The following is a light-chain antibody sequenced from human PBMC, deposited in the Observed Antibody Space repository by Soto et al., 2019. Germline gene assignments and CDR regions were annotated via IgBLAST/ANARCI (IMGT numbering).Light chain of an antibody. CDR3: QQYHTSSIT. CDR1: QSITNY. J-gene: IGKJ5*01. Sequence: DIQMTQSPSSLSASVGDTVTITCRASQSITNYLTLFQQKPGKAPSLLIFAADNLQDGVPSRFSGTGSGTEFTLSIDSLQPDDFATYYCQQYHTSSITFGQGTRLEIK. CDR2: AAD. V-gene: IGKV1-16*01.